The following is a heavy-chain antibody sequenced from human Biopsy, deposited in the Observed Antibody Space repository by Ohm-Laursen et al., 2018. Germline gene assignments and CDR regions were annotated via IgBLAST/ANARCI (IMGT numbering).Heavy chain of an antibody. CDR3: ARGIAVVRSLDV. CDR1: GGSLSGYS. Sequence: SETLSLTWTVSGGSLSGYSWNWIRQPSGKGLEWIGRIYASETTHFNPSLRSRLIMSVDTSRNQVSLRLSSVTAADTAAYYCARGIAVVRSLDVWGQGTTVAVSS. J-gene: IGHJ6*02. V-gene: IGHV4-4*07. CDR2: IYASETT. D-gene: IGHD5-18*01.